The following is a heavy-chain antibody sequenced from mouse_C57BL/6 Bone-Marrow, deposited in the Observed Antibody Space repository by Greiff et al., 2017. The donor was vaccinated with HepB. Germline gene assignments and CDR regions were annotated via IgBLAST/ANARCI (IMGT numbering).Heavy chain of an antibody. D-gene: IGHD1-1*01. J-gene: IGHJ2*01. Sequence: QVQLQQSGAELARPGASVKMSCKASGYTFTSYTMHWVKQRPGQGLEWIGYINPSSGYTKYNQKFKEKATLTADKSSSTAYMQLSSLTSEDSAVYYCAKDSLLYYGSSYYFDYWGQGTTLTVSS. CDR1: GYTFTSYT. CDR3: AKDSLLYYGSSYYFDY. CDR2: INPSSGYT. V-gene: IGHV1-4*01.